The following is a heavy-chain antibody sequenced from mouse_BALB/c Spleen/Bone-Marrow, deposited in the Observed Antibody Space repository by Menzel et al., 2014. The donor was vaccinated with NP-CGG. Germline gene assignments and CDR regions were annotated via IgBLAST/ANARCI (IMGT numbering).Heavy chain of an antibody. CDR2: IWAGGST. CDR1: GFSLXSYG. D-gene: IGHD2-14*01. Sequence: VKLVESGPGLVAPSQSLSITCTVSGFSLXSYGVHWVRQPPGKGLEWLGVIWAGGSTNYNSALMSRLSISKDNSKSQVFLKMNSLQTDDTAMYYCARDNYRGAWFAYWGQGTLVTVSA. V-gene: IGHV2-9*02. CDR3: ARDNYRGAWFAY. J-gene: IGHJ3*01.